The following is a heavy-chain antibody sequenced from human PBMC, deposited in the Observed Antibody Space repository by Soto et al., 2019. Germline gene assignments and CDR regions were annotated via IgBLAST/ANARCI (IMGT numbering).Heavy chain of an antibody. CDR3: ASAGNAAFRAPFDP. CDR1: VGTFSSDA. V-gene: IGHV1-69*01. Sequence: QVQLVQSGAEVKKPGSSVKVSCKASVGTFSSDAISWVRQAPGQGLEWMGGLIPIFGTANYAQKFQGRVTITADEFTGTVYMELSSLTSEDTAVYYCASAGNAAFRAPFDPWGQGTLVTVSS. CDR2: LIPIFGTA. D-gene: IGHD6-13*01. J-gene: IGHJ5*02.